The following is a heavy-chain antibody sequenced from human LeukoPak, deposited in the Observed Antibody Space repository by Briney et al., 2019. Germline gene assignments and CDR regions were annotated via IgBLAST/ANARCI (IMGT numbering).Heavy chain of an antibody. CDR1: GGTFSGYY. V-gene: IGHV4-34*01. CDR2: INHSGST. D-gene: IGHD2-2*01. CDR3: ARLMVPAANRYYYYYYMDV. Sequence: SETLSLTCAAYGGTFSGYYWSWIRQPPGKGLEWIGEINHSGSTNYNPSLKSRVTISVDTSKNQFSLKLSSVTAADTAVYYCARLMVPAANRYYYYYYMDVWGKGTTVTISS. J-gene: IGHJ6*03.